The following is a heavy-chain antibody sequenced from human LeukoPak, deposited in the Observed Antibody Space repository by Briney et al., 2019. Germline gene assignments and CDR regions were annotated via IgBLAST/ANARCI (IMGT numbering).Heavy chain of an antibody. CDR3: ARLGSRSGGSCYYIDY. J-gene: IGHJ4*02. CDR1: GGSISTSSFY. CDR2: IYFGGSA. V-gene: IGHV4-39*01. Sequence: PSETLSLTCTFSGGSISTSSFYWDWIRQPPGKGLEWIGSIYFGGSAYYSPSLKSRVTISVDTSKNQFSLKLNSVTAADTAVYYCARLGSRSGGSCYYIDYWGQGTLVTVSS. D-gene: IGHD2-15*01.